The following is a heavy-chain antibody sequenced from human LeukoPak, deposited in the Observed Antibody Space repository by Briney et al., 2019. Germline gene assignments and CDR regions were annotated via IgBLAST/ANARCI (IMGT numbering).Heavy chain of an antibody. D-gene: IGHD3-10*02. CDR1: GFTFSDYY. CDR2: ISSSGSTI. CDR3: AELGITMIGGV. V-gene: IGHV3-11*04. Sequence: GGSLRLSCAASGFTFSDYYMSWIRQAPGKGLEWISYISSSGSTIYYADSVRGRFTVSRDNAKNSLYLQMNSLRAEDTAVYYCAELGITMIGGVWGKGTTVTISS. J-gene: IGHJ6*04.